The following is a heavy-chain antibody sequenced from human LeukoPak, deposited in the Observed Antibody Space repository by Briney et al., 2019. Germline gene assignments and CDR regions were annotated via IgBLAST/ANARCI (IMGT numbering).Heavy chain of an antibody. D-gene: IGHD2-15*01. CDR1: GYIFTNYW. J-gene: IGHJ4*02. Sequence: GASLQICCEVSGYIFTNYWIGWVRQLPGKGLEWMGIISPDDSDTKYSPSFQGQVTISADKSISTAYLQWSSLRASDTAMYYCARSGRLGYCSGGSCFRWDYWGQGTLVTVSS. CDR3: ARSGRLGYCSGGSCFRWDY. V-gene: IGHV5-51*06. CDR2: ISPDDSDT.